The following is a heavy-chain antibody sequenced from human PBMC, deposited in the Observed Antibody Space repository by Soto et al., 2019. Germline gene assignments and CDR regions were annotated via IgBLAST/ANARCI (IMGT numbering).Heavy chain of an antibody. J-gene: IGHJ6*02. CDR2: IYYTGST. CDR1: GGSINTYY. Sequence: SETLSLTCTASGGSINTYYWNWIRQSPGKGLEWIGYIYYTGSTKYHPSLESRVTISVDTSKKQFSLRLNSVTPADTAVYYCAGGPYYFGLDVWGQGTTVTVSS. D-gene: IGHD3-10*01. V-gene: IGHV4-59*01. CDR3: AGGPYYFGLDV.